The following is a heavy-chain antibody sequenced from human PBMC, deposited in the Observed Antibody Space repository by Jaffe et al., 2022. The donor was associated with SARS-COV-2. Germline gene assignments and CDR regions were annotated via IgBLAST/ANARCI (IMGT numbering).Heavy chain of an antibody. Sequence: QVQLQQWGAGLLKPSETLSLTCAVYGGSFSGYYWSWIRQPPGKGLEWIGEINHSGSTNYNPSLKSRVTISVDTSKNQFSLKLSSVTAADTAVYYCARDGATSGGHYYYYGMDVWGQGTTVTVSS. D-gene: IGHD5-12*01. V-gene: IGHV4-34*01. CDR3: ARDGATSGGHYYYYGMDV. CDR1: GGSFSGYY. J-gene: IGHJ6*02. CDR2: INHSGST.